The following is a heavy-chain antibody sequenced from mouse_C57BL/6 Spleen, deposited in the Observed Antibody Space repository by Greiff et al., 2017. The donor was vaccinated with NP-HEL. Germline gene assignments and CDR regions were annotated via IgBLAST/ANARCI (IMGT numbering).Heavy chain of an antibody. CDR2: IYPGSGST. V-gene: IGHV1-55*01. CDR1: GYTFTSYW. J-gene: IGHJ3*01. D-gene: IGHD2-1*01. Sequence: VKPGASVKMSCKASGYTFTSYWITWVKQRPGQGLEWIGDIYPGSGSTNYNEKFKSKATLTVDTSSSTAYMQLSSLTSEDSAVYYCARGYGNYPFAYWGQGTLVTVSA. CDR3: ARGYGNYPFAY.